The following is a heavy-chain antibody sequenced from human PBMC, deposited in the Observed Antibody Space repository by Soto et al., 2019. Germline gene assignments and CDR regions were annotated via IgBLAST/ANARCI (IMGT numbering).Heavy chain of an antibody. Sequence: QVQLVQSGAEVKKPGASVKISCKASGYTFIHYYIHWVRQAPGQGLEWMAISNPNGGSTNSAQKSQGRVTVTSDTSTTTVSMELNSLESDDTAVYFCARSLLQGDFWGQGTLVTVSS. D-gene: IGHD2-21*01. CDR2: SNPNGGST. CDR3: ARSLLQGDF. J-gene: IGHJ4*02. V-gene: IGHV1-46*01. CDR1: GYTFIHYY.